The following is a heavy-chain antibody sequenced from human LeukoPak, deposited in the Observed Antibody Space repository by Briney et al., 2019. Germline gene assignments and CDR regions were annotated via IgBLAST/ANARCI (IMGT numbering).Heavy chain of an antibody. J-gene: IGHJ6*03. CDR3: ARATWDPNYYYYMGV. CDR1: GFTFSSYT. Sequence: PGGSLRLSCAASGFTFSSYTMKWVRQAPGKGLEWVSSISSSSSYIYYADSVKGRFTISRDNAKNSLFLQMNSLRAEDTAVYFCARATWDPNYYYYMGVWGKGTTVTISS. D-gene: IGHD1-26*01. V-gene: IGHV3-21*01. CDR2: ISSSSSYI.